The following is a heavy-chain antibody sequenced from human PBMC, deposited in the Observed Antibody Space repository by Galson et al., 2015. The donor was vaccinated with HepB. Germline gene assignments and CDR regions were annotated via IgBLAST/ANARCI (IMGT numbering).Heavy chain of an antibody. CDR3: ARERGGYYDFWSGYLCEAFVI. CDR2: INPSGGST. V-gene: IGHV1-46*02. Sequence: QSGAEVKKPGAPVKVSCKASGYTFNSYYMHWVRQAPGQGLEWMGIINPSGGSTSYAQKFQGGVTMTMDTSTSTVYMELSSLGSEDTAVYYCARERGGYYDFWSGYLCEAFVIWGQGTMVTVSS. D-gene: IGHD3-3*01. CDR1: GYTFNSYY. J-gene: IGHJ3*02.